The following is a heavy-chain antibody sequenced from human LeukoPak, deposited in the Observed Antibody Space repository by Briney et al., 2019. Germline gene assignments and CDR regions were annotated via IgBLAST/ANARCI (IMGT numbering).Heavy chain of an antibody. V-gene: IGHV4-30-4*08. J-gene: IGHJ4*02. CDR3: ASDSTIFGGGY. D-gene: IGHD3-3*01. CDR2: IYYSGST. CDR1: GGSFSGYY. Sequence: SETLSLTCAVYGGSFSGYYWSWIRQPPGKGLEWIGYIYYSGSTYYNPSLKSRVTISVDTSKNQFSLKLSSVTAADTAVYYCASDSTIFGGGYWGQGTLVTVSS.